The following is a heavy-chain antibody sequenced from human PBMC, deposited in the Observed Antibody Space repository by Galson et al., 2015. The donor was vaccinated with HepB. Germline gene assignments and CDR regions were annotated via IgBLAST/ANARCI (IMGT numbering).Heavy chain of an antibody. D-gene: IGHD2-2*01. CDR2: IKSKTDGGTT. Sequence: SLRLSCAASGFTFSNAWMSWVRQAPGKGLEWVGRIKSKTDGGTTDYAAPVKGRFTISRDDSKNTLYLQMNSLKTEDTAVYYCTISRPRYCSSTSCYGEYFQHRGQGTLVTVSS. CDR3: TISRPRYCSSTSCYGEYFQH. CDR1: GFTFSNAW. J-gene: IGHJ1*01. V-gene: IGHV3-15*01.